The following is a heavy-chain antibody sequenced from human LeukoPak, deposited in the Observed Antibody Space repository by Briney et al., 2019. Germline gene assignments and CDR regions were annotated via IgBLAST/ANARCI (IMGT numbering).Heavy chain of an antibody. CDR1: GFTFSSYS. CDR3: AKPGWESRYYFDY. J-gene: IGHJ4*02. CDR2: ISSSSSYI. V-gene: IGHV3-21*01. Sequence: GGSLRLSCAASGFTFSSYSMSWVRQAPGKGLEWVSSISSSSSYIYYADSVKGRFTISRDNAKNSLYLQMNSLRAEDTAVYYCAKPGWESRYYFDYWGQGTLVTVSS. D-gene: IGHD1-14*01.